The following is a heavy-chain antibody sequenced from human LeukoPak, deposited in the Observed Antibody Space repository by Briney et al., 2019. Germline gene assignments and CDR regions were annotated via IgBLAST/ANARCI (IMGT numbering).Heavy chain of an antibody. CDR1: GFTFSSYS. CDR3: VKPARGSGIQYGFDS. CDR2: IYSGGST. J-gene: IGHJ4*02. D-gene: IGHD3-10*01. V-gene: IGHV3-66*01. Sequence: PGGSLRLSCAASGFTFSSYSMNWVRQAPGKGLEWVAIIYSGGSTYYADSVKGRFTISRDNSKNTLYLQMTSLRPEDTAVYYCVKPARGSGIQYGFDSWGQGTLVTVSS.